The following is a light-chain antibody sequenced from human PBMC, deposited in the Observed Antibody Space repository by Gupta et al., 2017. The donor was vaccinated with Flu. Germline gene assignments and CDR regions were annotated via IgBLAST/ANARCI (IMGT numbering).Light chain of an antibody. J-gene: IGLJ3*02. CDR3: SSDTSSNSLE. Sequence: SITISCTGTSSDVGGYNYVSWYQHHPGKAPKLMIYEVIKRPSGVSNRFSGSKSGNTASLTISGRQAEDEADYYCSSDTSSNSLEFGGGTKLTVL. V-gene: IGLV2-14*01. CDR1: SSDVGGYNY. CDR2: EVI.